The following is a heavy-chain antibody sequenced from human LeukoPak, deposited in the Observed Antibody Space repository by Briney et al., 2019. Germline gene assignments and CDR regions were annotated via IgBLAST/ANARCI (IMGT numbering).Heavy chain of an antibody. J-gene: IGHJ4*02. V-gene: IGHV3-7*01. Sequence: PGGSLRLSCAASGFTFSSYWMSWVRQAPGKGLEWVANIRQDGSEKYYVDSVKGRFTISRDNAKNSLYLQMNSLRAEDTAVYYCARQNYGDKKGICLDYWGQETLVTVSS. CDR3: ARQNYGDKKGICLDY. CDR1: GFTFSSYW. D-gene: IGHD4-17*01. CDR2: IRQDGSEK.